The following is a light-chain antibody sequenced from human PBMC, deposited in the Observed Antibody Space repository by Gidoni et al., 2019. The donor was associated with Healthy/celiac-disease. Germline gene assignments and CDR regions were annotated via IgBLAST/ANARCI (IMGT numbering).Light chain of an antibody. CDR3: QQLNSHPP. Sequence: IQFTQSPSFLSASVGDRVTITCRASQGISSYLAWYQQKPGKSPKLLIYAASTLQSGVPSRFSGSGSGTEFTLTISSLQPEDFATYYCQQLNSHPPFGGGTKVEIK. J-gene: IGKJ4*01. CDR2: AAS. CDR1: QGISSY. V-gene: IGKV1-9*01.